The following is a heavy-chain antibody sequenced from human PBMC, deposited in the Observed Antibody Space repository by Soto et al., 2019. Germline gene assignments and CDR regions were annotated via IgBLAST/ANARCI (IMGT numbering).Heavy chain of an antibody. V-gene: IGHV3-48*02. Sequence: VGSLRLSCAASGFIFGTHSMNWVRQAPGKGLEWVSYISDSSRTIYYADAVKGRLTISRDNAKNSVYLHMNSLRDEDTAVYYCARASGYYDTGGFYGSRYNYGMDVWGQGTTVTVSS. CDR2: ISDSSRTI. D-gene: IGHD3-22*01. CDR1: GFIFGTHS. J-gene: IGHJ6*02. CDR3: ARASGYYDTGGFYGSRYNYGMDV.